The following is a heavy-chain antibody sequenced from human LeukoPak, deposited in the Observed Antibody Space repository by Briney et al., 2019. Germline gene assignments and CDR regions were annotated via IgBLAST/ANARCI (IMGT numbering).Heavy chain of an antibody. CDR2: ISGSGTYI. V-gene: IGHV3-21*01. D-gene: IGHD5-18*01. Sequence: GGSLRLSCAASGFTFSTYFITWVRQAPGKGLEWVSSISGSGTYIYYADSVKGRFTISRDNAKNSLYLHMNSLRAEDTAVYYCARRAKTDRGHSYGLDYWGQGTLVTVSS. J-gene: IGHJ4*02. CDR1: GFTFSTYF. CDR3: ARRAKTDRGHSYGLDY.